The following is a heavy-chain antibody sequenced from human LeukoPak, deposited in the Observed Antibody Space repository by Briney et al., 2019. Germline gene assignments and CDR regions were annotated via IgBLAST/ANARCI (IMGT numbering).Heavy chain of an antibody. D-gene: IGHD4-23*01. V-gene: IGHV3-23*01. CDR3: ARSAGTVVTPGGVDY. J-gene: IGHJ4*02. Sequence: SGGSLRLSCAASGFTFSSYAMSWVRQAPGKGLEWVSAISGSGGSTYYADSVKGRFTISRDNSKNTLYLQMNSLRAEDTAVYYCARSAGTVVTPGGVDYWGQGTLVTVSS. CDR1: GFTFSSYA. CDR2: ISGSGGST.